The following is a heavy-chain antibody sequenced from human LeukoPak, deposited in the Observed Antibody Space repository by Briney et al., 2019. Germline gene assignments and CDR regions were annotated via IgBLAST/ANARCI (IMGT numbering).Heavy chain of an antibody. V-gene: IGHV1-69*13. CDR1: GGTFSSYA. D-gene: IGHD3-22*01. CDR3: ASYHYYYDSEKGAFDI. Sequence: GASVKVSCKASGGTFSSYAISWVRQAPGQGLEWMGGIIPIFGTANYAQKFQGRVTITADESTSTAYMELSSLRSEDTAVYYCASYHYYYDSEKGAFDIWGQGTMVTVSS. CDR2: IIPIFGTA. J-gene: IGHJ3*02.